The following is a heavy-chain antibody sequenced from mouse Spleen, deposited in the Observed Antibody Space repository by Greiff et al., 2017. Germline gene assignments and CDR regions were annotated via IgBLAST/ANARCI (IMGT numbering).Heavy chain of an antibody. Sequence: VQLQQSGPELVKPGASVKISCKASGYAFSSSWMNWVKQRPGKGLEWIGRIYPGDGDTNYNGKFKGKATLTADKSSSTAYMQLSSLTSEDSAVYFCARRETGRVFAYWGQGTLVTVSA. CDR2: IYPGDGDT. J-gene: IGHJ3*01. CDR1: GYAFSSSW. D-gene: IGHD4-1*01. CDR3: ARRETGRVFAY. V-gene: IGHV1-82*01.